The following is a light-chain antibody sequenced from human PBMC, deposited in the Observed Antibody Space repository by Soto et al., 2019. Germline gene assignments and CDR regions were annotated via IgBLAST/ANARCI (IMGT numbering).Light chain of an antibody. CDR1: QTISSW. J-gene: IGKJ1*01. CDR3: QHYNSYSEA. V-gene: IGKV1-5*03. CDR2: KAS. Sequence: DIQMTPSTSTLSGSVGARVTTSCRASQTISSWLAWYQQKPGKAPKLLIYKASTLKSGVPSRFSGSGSGTEFTLTISSLQPDDFATYYCQHYNSYSEAFGQGTKVDIK.